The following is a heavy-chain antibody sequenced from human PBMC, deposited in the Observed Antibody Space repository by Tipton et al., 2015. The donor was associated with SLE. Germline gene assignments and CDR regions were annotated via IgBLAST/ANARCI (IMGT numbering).Heavy chain of an antibody. D-gene: IGHD6-13*01. Sequence: LSLTCAVYGGSFSGYYWSWIRQPPGKGLEWIGEINHSGTTKYNPSLKNRVTISEDTSKNQFSLRLTSVTAADTAIYYCATGVSGSWYYFDYWGQGTPVTVSS. CDR2: INHSGTT. CDR3: ATGVSGSWYYFDY. CDR1: GGSFSGYY. V-gene: IGHV4-34*01. J-gene: IGHJ4*02.